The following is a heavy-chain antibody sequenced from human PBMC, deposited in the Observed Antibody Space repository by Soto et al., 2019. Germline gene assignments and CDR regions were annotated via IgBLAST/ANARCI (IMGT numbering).Heavy chain of an antibody. V-gene: IGHV3-9*01. D-gene: IGHD1-1*01. Sequence: EVQLVASGGGLAQPGTSLRLSCEASQFTFGHDAMHWVLQAPGKGLEWVSGMSWNSRPIGYADSVKGRFTISRDNDKNSIFLQTNDLRLEDTALYYCARRRGTGTRAFDMWGQGTMVTVSS. J-gene: IGHJ3*02. CDR3: ARRRGTGTRAFDM. CDR1: QFTFGHDA. CDR2: MSWNSRPI.